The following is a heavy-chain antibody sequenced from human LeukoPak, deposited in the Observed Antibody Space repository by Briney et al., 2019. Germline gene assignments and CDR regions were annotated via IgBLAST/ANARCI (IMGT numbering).Heavy chain of an antibody. V-gene: IGHV4-34*01. CDR3: ARGGDIVVVPAVAIGEYYYGMDV. Sequence: SEALSLTCAVYGGSFSGYYWSWIRQPPGKGLEWIGEINHSGSTNYNPSLKSRVTISVDTSKNQFSLKLSSVTAADTAVYYCARGGDIVVVPAVAIGEYYYGMDVWGQGTTVTVSS. J-gene: IGHJ6*02. CDR2: INHSGST. CDR1: GGSFSGYY. D-gene: IGHD2-2*01.